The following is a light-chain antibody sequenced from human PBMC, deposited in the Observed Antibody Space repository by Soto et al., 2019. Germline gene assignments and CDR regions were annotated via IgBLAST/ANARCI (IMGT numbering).Light chain of an antibody. CDR2: KAS. CDR3: QQYNNPWT. J-gene: IGKJ1*01. Sequence: DIQMTQSPSTLSASVGDRVTITCRASQSISSWLAWYQQKPGKAPKLLIYKASSLESGVPTRFSGSGSGTEFTLTISSLQPDDFATYSCQQYNNPWTFGQGTQVNIK. V-gene: IGKV1-5*03. CDR1: QSISSW.